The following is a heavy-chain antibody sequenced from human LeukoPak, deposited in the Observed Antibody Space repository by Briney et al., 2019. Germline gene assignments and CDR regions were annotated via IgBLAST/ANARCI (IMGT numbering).Heavy chain of an antibody. Sequence: GGSLRLSCAASGFTFSSYSMNWVRQAPGKGLEWVSYISSSSSTIYYADSVKGRFTISRDNAKNSLYLQMNSLRDEDTAVYYCARILWATRTTSPVDYWGQGTLVTVSS. J-gene: IGHJ4*02. V-gene: IGHV3-48*02. CDR2: ISSSSSTI. CDR1: GFTFSSYS. D-gene: IGHD1-1*01. CDR3: ARILWATRTTSPVDY.